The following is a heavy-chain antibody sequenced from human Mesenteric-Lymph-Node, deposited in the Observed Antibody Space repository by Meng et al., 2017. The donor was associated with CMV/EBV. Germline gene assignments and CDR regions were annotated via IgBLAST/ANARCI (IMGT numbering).Heavy chain of an antibody. D-gene: IGHD2-2*01. V-gene: IGHV4-39*07. CDR2: IYYSGIT. Sequence: GSLRLSCTVSRGSITDANSYWGWIRQPPGKGQEWIGSIYYSGITYYNPSLQSRVTISIDTSKNQFSLKLSSVTAADTAVYYCARDACSSTSCYRDSSGWYEDYWGQGTLVTVSS. CDR3: ARDACSSTSCYRDSSGWYEDY. CDR1: RGSITDANSY. J-gene: IGHJ4*02.